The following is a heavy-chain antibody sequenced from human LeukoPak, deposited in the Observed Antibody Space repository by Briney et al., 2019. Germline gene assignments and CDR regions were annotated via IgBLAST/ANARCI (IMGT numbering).Heavy chain of an antibody. Sequence: SETLSLTCTVSGGSISSYYWSWIRQPPGKGLEWIGYIYYSGSTNYNPSLKSRVTISVDTSKNQFSLKLSSVTAADTAVYYCARFLGSGSYYYYCYYGMDVWGQGTTVTVSS. D-gene: IGHD3-10*01. CDR1: GGSISSYY. J-gene: IGHJ6*02. CDR2: IYYSGST. V-gene: IGHV4-59*01. CDR3: ARFLGSGSYYYYCYYGMDV.